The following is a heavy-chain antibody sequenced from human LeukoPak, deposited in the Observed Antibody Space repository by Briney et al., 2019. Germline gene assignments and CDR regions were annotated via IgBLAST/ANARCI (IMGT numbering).Heavy chain of an antibody. J-gene: IGHJ4*02. Sequence: GGSLRLSCAASGFTFDDYGMNWVRQVPGKGLEWVSGINWNGGSTAYADSVKGRFTISRDNSKNTLYLQMNSLRAEDTAVYYCAKVTAGAATNDFDYWGQGTLVTVSS. CDR2: INWNGGST. D-gene: IGHD3-10*01. V-gene: IGHV3-20*04. CDR3: AKVTAGAATNDFDY. CDR1: GFTFDDYG.